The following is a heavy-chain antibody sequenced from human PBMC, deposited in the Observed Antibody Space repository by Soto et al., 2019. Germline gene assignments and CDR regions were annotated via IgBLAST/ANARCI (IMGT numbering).Heavy chain of an antibody. V-gene: IGHV4-31*03. Sequence: SETLSLTCTVSGGSISSGDYYWSWVRQHPGKGLEWIGYRSYSGSTYYNPSLKSRVTIAVDTSRNQFSLRLSSVTAADTAVYYCAREGGLAYCGGDCLYNWFDPWGQGTLVTVSS. D-gene: IGHD2-21*02. CDR2: RSYSGST. J-gene: IGHJ5*02. CDR1: GGSISSGDYY. CDR3: AREGGLAYCGGDCLYNWFDP.